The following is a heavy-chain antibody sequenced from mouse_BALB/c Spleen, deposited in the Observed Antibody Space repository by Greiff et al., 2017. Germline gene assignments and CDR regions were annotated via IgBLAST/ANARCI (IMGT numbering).Heavy chain of an antibody. Sequence: DVKLVESGGGLVKPGGSLKLSCAASGFTFSDYYMYWVRQTPEKRLEWVATISDGGSYTYYPDSVKGRFTISRDNAKNNLYLQMSSLKSEDTAMYYCARDGYRYSWFAYWGQGTLVTVAA. D-gene: IGHD2-14*01. CDR3: ARDGYRYSWFAY. CDR2: ISDGGSYT. CDR1: GFTFSDYY. V-gene: IGHV5-4*02. J-gene: IGHJ3*01.